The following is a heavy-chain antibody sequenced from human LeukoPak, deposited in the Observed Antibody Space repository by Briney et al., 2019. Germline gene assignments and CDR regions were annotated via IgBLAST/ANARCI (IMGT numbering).Heavy chain of an antibody. V-gene: IGHV3-21*01. CDR2: ISSSSIYI. CDR1: GFTFSSST. J-gene: IGHJ4*02. CDR3: ARSPPYCSSTSCYAGDY. D-gene: IGHD2-2*01. Sequence: GGSLRLSCVASGFTFSSSTMNWVRQAPGKGLEWVSWISSSSIYIYSADSVKGRFTISRDNAKNSLSLQMNSLRAEDTAVYYCARSPPYCSSTSCYAGDYWGQGTLVTVSS.